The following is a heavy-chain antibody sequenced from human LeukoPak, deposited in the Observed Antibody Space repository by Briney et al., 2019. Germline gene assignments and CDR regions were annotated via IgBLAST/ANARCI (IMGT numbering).Heavy chain of an antibody. D-gene: IGHD3-16*01. CDR3: ARRQTKGGDGDY. CDR2: MNPNSGNT. Sequence: ASVKVSCKASGYTFTSYDINWVRQATGQGLEWMGWMNPNSGNTGYAQKFQGRVTMTRDMSTGTVYMELSSLRSEDTAVYYCARRQTKGGDGDYWGQGTLVTVSS. J-gene: IGHJ4*02. V-gene: IGHV1-8*01. CDR1: GYTFTSYD.